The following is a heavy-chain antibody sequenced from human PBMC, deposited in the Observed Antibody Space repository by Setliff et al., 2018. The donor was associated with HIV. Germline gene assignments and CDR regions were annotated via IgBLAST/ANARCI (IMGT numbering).Heavy chain of an antibody. CDR2: VGAVGAPT. J-gene: IGHJ3*01. CDR1: GFTFSTYA. D-gene: IGHD1-1*01. CDR3: ARDHVVNGFDV. V-gene: IGHV3-23*01. Sequence: PGGSLRLSCAASGFTFSTYAMGWVRQAPGKGLEWVSTVGAVGAPTHYAESVKGRFTISKDNSRDTLYLQVNSLRVEDTAVYFCARDHVVNGFDVWGQGTMVTVSS.